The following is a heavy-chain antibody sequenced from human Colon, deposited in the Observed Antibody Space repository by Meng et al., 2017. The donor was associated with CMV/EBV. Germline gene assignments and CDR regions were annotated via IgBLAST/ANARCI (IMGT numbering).Heavy chain of an antibody. CDR3: VRSPGYYDSLGQYDY. CDR2: IYRYGST. CDR1: TVIVSRNY. V-gene: IGHV3-53*01. D-gene: IGHD3-22*01. J-gene: IGHJ4*02. Sequence: VRMVVSGGVLVQPGGSLRLSLSVSTVIVSRNYMGWVRQSPGKGLEWVSGIYRYGSTFYADSVKGRFTISRDNSKNTLNLQMNSLRAEDTAVYYCVRSPGYYDSLGQYDYWGRGTLVTVSS.